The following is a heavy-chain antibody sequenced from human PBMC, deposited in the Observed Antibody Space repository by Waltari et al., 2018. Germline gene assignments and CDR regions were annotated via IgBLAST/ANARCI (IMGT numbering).Heavy chain of an antibody. CDR2: IDWDDVK. J-gene: IGHJ3*02. CDR1: GFSLSTGGMR. Sequence: QVTLKESGPALVKPTQTLTLTCTFSGFSLSTGGMRVSWIRQPPGKALEWLGSIDWDDVKLYSTSLETRLTIFKDTSKNQVVLTMTNMDPVDTTTYYCARPTDEGAFDIWGQGTVVIVSS. V-gene: IGHV2-70*04. CDR3: ARPTDEGAFDI.